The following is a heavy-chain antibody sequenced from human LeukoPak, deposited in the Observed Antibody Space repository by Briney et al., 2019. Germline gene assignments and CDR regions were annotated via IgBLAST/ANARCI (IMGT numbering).Heavy chain of an antibody. J-gene: IGHJ4*02. CDR3: ARDFSYCGGDCYSH. V-gene: IGHV1-69*13. CDR2: IIPIFGTA. D-gene: IGHD2-21*01. CDR1: GGTFSSYA. Sequence: SVKVSCKASGGTFSSYAISWVRQAPGQGLEWMGGIIPIFGTANYAQKFQGRDTITADESTSTAYMELSSLRSEDTAVYYCARDFSYCGGDCYSHWGQGTLVTVSS.